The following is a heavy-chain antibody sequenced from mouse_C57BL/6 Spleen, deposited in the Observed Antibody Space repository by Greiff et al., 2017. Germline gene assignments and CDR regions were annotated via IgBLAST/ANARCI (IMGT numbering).Heavy chain of an antibody. V-gene: IGHV1-53*01. J-gene: IGHJ1*03. D-gene: IGHD1-1*01. CDR3: AREDYYGSSYGGYFDV. CDR1: GYTFTSYW. CDR2: INPSNGGT. Sequence: QVQLQQPGTELVKPGASVKLSCKASGYTFTSYWMHWVKQRPGQGLEWIGNINPSNGGTNYNEKFKSKATLTVDKSSSTACMQLSSLTSEDSAVYYCAREDYYGSSYGGYFDVWGTGTTVTVSS.